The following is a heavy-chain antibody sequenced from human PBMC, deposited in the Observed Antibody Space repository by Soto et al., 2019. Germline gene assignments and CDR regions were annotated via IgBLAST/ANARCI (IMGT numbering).Heavy chain of an antibody. CDR1: GFTFSSYG. V-gene: IGHV3-33*01. D-gene: IGHD2-8*02. Sequence: GGSLRLSCAASGFTFSSYGMHWVRQAPGKGLEWVAVIWYDGSNKYYADSVKGRFTISRDNSKNTLYLQMNSLRAEDTAVYYCARDPYWWGNETETLIWEGYYYYMDVWGKGTTVTVSS. CDR2: IWYDGSNK. CDR3: ARDPYWWGNETETLIWEGYYYYMDV. J-gene: IGHJ6*03.